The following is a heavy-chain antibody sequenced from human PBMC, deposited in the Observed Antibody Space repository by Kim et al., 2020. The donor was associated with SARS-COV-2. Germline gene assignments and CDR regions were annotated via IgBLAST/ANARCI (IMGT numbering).Heavy chain of an antibody. CDR2: INAGNGNT. CDR3: ARDGSFLGYCSGGSCPGWFDP. CDR1: GYTFTSYA. V-gene: IGHV1-3*01. J-gene: IGHJ5*02. Sequence: ASVKVSCKASGYTFTSYAMHWVRQAPGQRLEWMGWINAGNGNTKYSQKFQGRVTITRDTSASTAYMELSSLRSEDTAVYYCARDGSFLGYCSGGSCPGWFDPWGQGTLVTVSS. D-gene: IGHD2-15*01.